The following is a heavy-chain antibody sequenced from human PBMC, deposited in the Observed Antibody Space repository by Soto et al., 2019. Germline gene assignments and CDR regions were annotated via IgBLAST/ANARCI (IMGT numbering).Heavy chain of an antibody. CDR2: IYHSGNT. CDR1: GASISSGDYY. D-gene: IGHD5-12*01. V-gene: IGHV4-31*03. CDR3: ARDRYSGYQFGN. Sequence: QVQLQESGPGLVKASQTLSLTCTVSGASISSGDYYWSWIRQHPGTGLEWIGYIYHSGNTYYNPSLKTRLTISIDESKNQFSLNLSSMTAADTAVYYCARDRYSGYQFGNWAQGNLVTVSS. J-gene: IGHJ4*02.